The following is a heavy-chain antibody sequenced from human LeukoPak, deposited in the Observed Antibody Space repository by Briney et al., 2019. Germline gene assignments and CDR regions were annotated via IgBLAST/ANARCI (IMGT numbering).Heavy chain of an antibody. CDR2: IYYSGST. Sequence: SETLSLTCTVSGGSTSSSIYYWGWLRQPPGKGLEWIGNIYYSGSTYYNPSLKSRVTISVDTSKNQFSLELISVTAADTAVYYCASSYCSSGICYIYFDYWGQGTLVTVSS. J-gene: IGHJ4*02. CDR1: GGSTSSSIYY. D-gene: IGHD2-8*01. V-gene: IGHV4-39*01. CDR3: ASSYCSSGICYIYFDY.